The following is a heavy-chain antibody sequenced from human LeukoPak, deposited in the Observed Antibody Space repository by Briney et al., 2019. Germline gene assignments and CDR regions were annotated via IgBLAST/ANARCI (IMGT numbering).Heavy chain of an antibody. V-gene: IGHV3-48*01. CDR1: GFTFSSYS. Sequence: PGGSLRLSCAASGFTFSSYSMNWVRQAPGKGLEWVSYISSSSSTIYYADSVKGRFTISRDNAKNSLYLQMNSLRAEDTAVYYCARESKVLLWFGGLHTLFDYWGQGTLVTVSS. CDR2: ISSSSSTI. J-gene: IGHJ4*02. CDR3: ARESKVLLWFGGLHTLFDY. D-gene: IGHD3-10*01.